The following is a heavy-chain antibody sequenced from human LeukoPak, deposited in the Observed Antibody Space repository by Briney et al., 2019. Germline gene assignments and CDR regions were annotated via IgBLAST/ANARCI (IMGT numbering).Heavy chain of an antibody. D-gene: IGHD3-22*01. Sequence: SETLSLTCTVSGGSISSYYWSWIRQPPGKGLEWIGYIYYSGSTNYNPSLKSRVTISVDTSKSQFSLKLSSVTAADTAVYYCARANYYDSGGYSGDAFDIWGQGTMVTVSS. V-gene: IGHV4-59*01. CDR1: GGSISSYY. J-gene: IGHJ3*02. CDR3: ARANYYDSGGYSGDAFDI. CDR2: IYYSGST.